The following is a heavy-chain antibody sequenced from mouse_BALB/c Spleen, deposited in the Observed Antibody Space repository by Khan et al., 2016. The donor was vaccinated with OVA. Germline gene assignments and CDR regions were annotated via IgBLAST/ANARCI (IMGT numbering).Heavy chain of an antibody. Sequence: QIQLVQSGPELKKPGETVKISCKASGYTFTDYSMHWVKQAPGKGLKWMGWINTETGEPTYADDFKGRFAFSLETSASTAYLQINNLKNEDTATYFCARAYYGYFFAYWGQGTLVTVSA. CDR2: INTETGEP. J-gene: IGHJ3*01. D-gene: IGHD2-9*01. CDR3: ARAYYGYFFAY. CDR1: GYTFTDYS. V-gene: IGHV9-2-1*01.